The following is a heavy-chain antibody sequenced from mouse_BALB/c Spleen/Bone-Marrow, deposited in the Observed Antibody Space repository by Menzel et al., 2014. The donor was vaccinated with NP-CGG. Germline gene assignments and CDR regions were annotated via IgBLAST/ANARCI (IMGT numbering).Heavy chain of an antibody. Sequence: EVKVVESGGGLVKPGGSLKLSCAASGFAFSGYDMSWVRQTPEKRLEWVAYISSGGSNTYYPDTVKGRFTISRDNAKNTLYLQMNSPKSEDTAMYYCARQRGYAYAMDYWGQGTSVTVSS. CDR2: ISSGGSNT. V-gene: IGHV5-12-1*01. J-gene: IGHJ4*01. CDR3: ARQRGYAYAMDY. D-gene: IGHD2-2*01. CDR1: GFAFSGYD.